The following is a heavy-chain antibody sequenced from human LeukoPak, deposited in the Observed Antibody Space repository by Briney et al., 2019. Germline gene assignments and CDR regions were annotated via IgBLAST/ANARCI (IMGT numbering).Heavy chain of an antibody. J-gene: IGHJ4*02. CDR2: ITGSGGST. CDR3: ARDESGDSYGLY. Sequence: GGSLRLSCAASRLTLSNYAMSWVRQAPGKGLEWVSAITGSGGSTYYADSVKGRFTISRDNSKNSLYLQLNSLRAEDTAVYYCARDESGDSYGLYWGQGTLVTVSS. V-gene: IGHV3-23*01. CDR1: RLTLSNYA. D-gene: IGHD5-18*01.